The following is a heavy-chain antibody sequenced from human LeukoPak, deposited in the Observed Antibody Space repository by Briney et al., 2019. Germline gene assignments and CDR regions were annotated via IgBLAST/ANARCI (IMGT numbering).Heavy chain of an antibody. CDR1: GGSISSNMW. J-gene: IGHJ4*02. Sequence: SETLSLTCTVSGGSISSNMWWTWVRQPPGKGLEWIGEINHSGSTNYNPSLKSRVTISVDTSKNQFSLKLSSVTAADTAVYYCARVGLGYYDTSGYFRGPFDYWGQGTLVTVSS. CDR2: INHSGST. CDR3: ARVGLGYYDTSGYFRGPFDY. V-gene: IGHV4-4*02. D-gene: IGHD3-22*01.